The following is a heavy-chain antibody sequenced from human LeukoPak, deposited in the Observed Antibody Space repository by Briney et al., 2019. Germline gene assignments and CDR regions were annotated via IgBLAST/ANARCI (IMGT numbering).Heavy chain of an antibody. CDR3: ATIVTGV. CDR2: ISPSGGIT. V-gene: IGHV3-23*01. CDR1: GFTFSNDG. Sequence: VGSLRLSCAASGFTFSNDGMYWVRQAPGKGLEWVSGISPSGGITNYADSVKGRFTISRDNSKNTVSLQMNSLRAEDTAVYYCATIVTGVWGQGTTVTVSS. J-gene: IGHJ6*02. D-gene: IGHD2-21*02.